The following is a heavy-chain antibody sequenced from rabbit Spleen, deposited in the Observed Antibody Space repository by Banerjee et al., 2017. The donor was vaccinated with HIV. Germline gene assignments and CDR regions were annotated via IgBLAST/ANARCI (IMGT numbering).Heavy chain of an antibody. CDR2: IDVATGKP. V-gene: IGHV1S45*01. J-gene: IGHJ4*01. D-gene: IGHD1-1*01. Sequence: QEQLEESGGDLVKPGASLALTCKASGLDFSSRYWICWVRQAPGKGLEWIACIDVATGKPVYATWAKGRFTISRTSSTTVTLRMTSLTAADRATYFCARDLVGVIGWNFYLWGQGTLVTVS. CDR1: GLDFSSRYW. CDR3: ARDLVGVIGWNFYL.